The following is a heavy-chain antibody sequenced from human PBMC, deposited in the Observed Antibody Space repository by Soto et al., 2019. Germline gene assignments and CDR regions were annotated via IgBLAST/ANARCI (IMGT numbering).Heavy chain of an antibody. V-gene: IGHV3-48*01. CDR2: ISYSGRDI. D-gene: IGHD6-13*01. J-gene: IGHJ4*02. Sequence: GGSLRLSCVASGFPFATSDMDWVRQPPGKGLEWISQISYSGRDIRYADSVKGRFTISRDNAKNTLYLQMNSLRAEDTAVFYCARYQIAAAGSPFDFWGQGTLVTVSS. CDR1: GFPFATSD. CDR3: ARYQIAAAGSPFDF.